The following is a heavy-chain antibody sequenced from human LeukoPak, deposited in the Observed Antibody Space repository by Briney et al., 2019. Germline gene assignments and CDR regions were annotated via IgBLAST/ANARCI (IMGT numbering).Heavy chain of an antibody. CDR2: ISPILGIA. V-gene: IGHV1-69*13. CDR3: ARVSGGDGYYYMDV. D-gene: IGHD7-27*01. Sequence: GAAVTVSRKSSRGTFSSYAISGVRQAAAQGLAGMGGISPILGIANCAQTVQGRVTITAEESTSTAYMELSSVRCENTAVYYCARVSGGDGYYYMDVWGKGTTVTVS. J-gene: IGHJ6*03. CDR1: RGTFSSYA.